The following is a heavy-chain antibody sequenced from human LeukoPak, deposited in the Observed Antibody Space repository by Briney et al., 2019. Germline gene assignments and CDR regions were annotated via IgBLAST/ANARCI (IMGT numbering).Heavy chain of an antibody. CDR2: IYYSGST. CDR1: GGSVSSGSYY. D-gene: IGHD3-22*01. J-gene: IGHJ4*02. V-gene: IGHV4-61*01. Sequence: SETLSLTCTVSGGSVSSGSYYWSWIRQPPGKGLEWIGYIYYSGSTNYNPSLKSRVTISVDTSKNQFSLKLSSVTAADTAVYYCARLDYDSSGSFYFDYWGQGTLVTVSS. CDR3: ARLDYDSSGSFYFDY.